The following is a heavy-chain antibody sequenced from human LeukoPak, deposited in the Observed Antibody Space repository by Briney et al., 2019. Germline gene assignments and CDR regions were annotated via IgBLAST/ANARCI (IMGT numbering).Heavy chain of an antibody. Sequence: PGGSLRLSWAGSGFIYGKAWMNSVRQAPGKGLEWVGRIKSEPNGGTTDYAAPVKGRFSISRDDSRNTVYLQINSLETEDAAVYYCSTSGYYFDYWGLGTLVTVSS. D-gene: IGHD6-25*01. CDR1: GFIYGKAW. J-gene: IGHJ4*02. CDR3: STSGYYFDY. CDR2: IKSEPNGGTT. V-gene: IGHV3-15*01.